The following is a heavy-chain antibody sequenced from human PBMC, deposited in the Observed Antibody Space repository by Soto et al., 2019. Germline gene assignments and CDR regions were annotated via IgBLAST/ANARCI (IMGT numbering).Heavy chain of an antibody. CDR3: AKEGEVTAIENYFDY. V-gene: IGHV3-30*18. CDR1: GFTFSSYG. CDR2: ISYDGSNK. D-gene: IGHD2-21*02. J-gene: IGHJ4*02. Sequence: GSLRLSCAASGFTFSSYGMHWVRQAPGKGLEWVAVISYDGSNKYYADSVKGRFTISRDNSKNTLYLQMNSLRAEDTAVYYCAKEGEVTAIENYFDYWGQGTLVTVSS.